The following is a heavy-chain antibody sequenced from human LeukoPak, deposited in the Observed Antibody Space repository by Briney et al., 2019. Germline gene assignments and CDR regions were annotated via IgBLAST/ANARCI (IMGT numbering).Heavy chain of an antibody. CDR1: GGSISSGGYY. D-gene: IGHD3-10*01. Sequence: SQTLSLTCTVSGGSISSGGYYWNWIRQHPGKGLEWIGYIYSGGNTYYNPSLKSRVSMSVDASKNQFSLKLSSVTAADTAVYYCARVLQPSTYRYGMDVWGQGTTVTVSS. V-gene: IGHV4-31*03. CDR2: IYSGGNT. J-gene: IGHJ6*02. CDR3: ARVLQPSTYRYGMDV.